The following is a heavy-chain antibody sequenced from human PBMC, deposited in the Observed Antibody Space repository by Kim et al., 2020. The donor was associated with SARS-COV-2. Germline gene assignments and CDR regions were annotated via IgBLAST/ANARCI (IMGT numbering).Heavy chain of an antibody. CDR2: T. Sequence: TNHNPPRKRRVTISVDTSKNQFSLKLSSVTAADTAVYYCARTGTTYWFDPWGQGTLVTVSS. D-gene: IGHD1-1*01. CDR3: ARTGTTYWFDP. J-gene: IGHJ5*02. V-gene: IGHV4-4*09.